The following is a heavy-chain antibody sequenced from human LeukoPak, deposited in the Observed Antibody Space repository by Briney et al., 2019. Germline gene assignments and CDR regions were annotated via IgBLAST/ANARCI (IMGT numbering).Heavy chain of an antibody. CDR3: ARDRGYSFGFFDY. D-gene: IGHD5-12*01. J-gene: IGHJ4*02. CDR1: GEFIINRSYY. V-gene: IGHV4-61*09. CDR2: IYTSGAT. Sequence: PSETLSLTCTVSGEFIINRSYYWSWIRQPAGKQLEWIGHIYTSGATKYNPSLKSRVTISLDTSKNQFSLNVPSVTAADTAVYYCARDRGYSFGFFDYWGQGALVTVSS.